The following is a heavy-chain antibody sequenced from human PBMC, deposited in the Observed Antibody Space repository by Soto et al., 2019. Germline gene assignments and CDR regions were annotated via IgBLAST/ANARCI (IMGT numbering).Heavy chain of an antibody. CDR1: GGTFSSYA. V-gene: IGHV1-69*13. CDR2: IIPIFGTA. D-gene: IGHD1-1*01. J-gene: IGHJ6*02. Sequence: SVKVSCKASGGTFSSYAISWVRQAPGQGLEWMGGIIPIFGTANYAQKFQGRVTITADESTSTAYMELSSLRSEDTAVYYCAKETTGTTIPRPKYYYYYYGMDVWGQGTKVTVSS. CDR3: AKETTGTTIPRPKYYYYYYGMDV.